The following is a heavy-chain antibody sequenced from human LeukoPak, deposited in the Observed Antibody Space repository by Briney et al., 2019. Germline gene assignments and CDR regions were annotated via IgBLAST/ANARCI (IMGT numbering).Heavy chain of an antibody. J-gene: IGHJ4*02. CDR1: GCTFSSYW. CDR3: ARAGSGWYFDH. V-gene: IGHV3-7*01. D-gene: IGHD6-19*01. CDR2: IKQDGSEK. Sequence: PGGSLRLSCAASGCTFSSYWMSWVRQAPGKGLEWVANIKQDGSEKYYVDSVKGRFTISRDNAKNSLYLQMNSLRAEDTAVYYCARAGSGWYFDHWGQGTLVTVSS.